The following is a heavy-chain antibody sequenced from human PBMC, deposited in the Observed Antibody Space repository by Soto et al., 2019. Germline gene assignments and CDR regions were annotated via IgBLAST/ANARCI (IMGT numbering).Heavy chain of an antibody. CDR1: GFTFSSYG. V-gene: IGHV3-33*01. CDR2: IWYDGSNK. D-gene: IGHD2-15*01. CDR3: ARPSWGCSGGSCYSPYYYGMDV. Sequence: PGGSLRLSCAASGFTFSSYGMHWVRQAPGKGLEWVAVIWYDGSNKYYADSVKGLFTISRDNSKNTLYLQMNSLRAEDTAVYYCARPSWGCSGGSCYSPYYYGMDVWGQGTTVTVSS. J-gene: IGHJ6*02.